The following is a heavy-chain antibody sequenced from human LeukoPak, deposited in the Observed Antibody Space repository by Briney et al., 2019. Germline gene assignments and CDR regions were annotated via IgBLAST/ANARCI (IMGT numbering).Heavy chain of an antibody. CDR2: IYYSGST. CDR1: GGSISSYY. V-gene: IGHV4-30-4*01. CDR3: ARRVEMATIQMLDY. D-gene: IGHD5-24*01. Sequence: SETLSLTCTVSGGSISSYYWSWIRQPPGKGLEWIGYIYYSGSTYYNPSLKSRVTISVDTSKNQFSLKLSSVTAADTAVYYCARRVEMATIQMLDYWGQGTLVTVSS. J-gene: IGHJ4*02.